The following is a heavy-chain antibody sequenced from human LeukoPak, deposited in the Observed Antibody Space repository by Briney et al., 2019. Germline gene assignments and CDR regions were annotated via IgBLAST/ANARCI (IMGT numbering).Heavy chain of an antibody. J-gene: IGHJ3*01. CDR2: LNSDGSDT. V-gene: IGHV3-74*01. CDR1: GFTFSDYW. Sequence: PGGSLRLSCAASGFTFSDYWMHWVRQAPGKGMVWVSRLNSDGSDTNYADSVKGRFTISMDNARNTVYLQMNSLRAEDTAVYYCARGWVPSDITLKWGQGTMVTVSS. CDR3: ARGWVPSDITLK. D-gene: IGHD3-22*01.